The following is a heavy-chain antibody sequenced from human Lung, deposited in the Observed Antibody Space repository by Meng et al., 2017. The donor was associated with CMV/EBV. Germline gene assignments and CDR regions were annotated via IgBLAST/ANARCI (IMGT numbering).Heavy chain of an antibody. D-gene: IGHD6-19*01. J-gene: IGHJ4*02. CDR1: GGAISSSHW. CDR3: ASFPPPGKQWLVTDY. V-gene: IGHV4-4*02. Sequence: QVHLQASGPGLVKHSGTLSRNCAVSGGAISSSHWVSWVRQPPGTALALIGEISHSGSTNYNPSLKSRVTLSVDKSKNKFSRKLSSVTAADTAVYYCASFPPPGKQWLVTDYWGQGTLVTVSS. CDR2: ISHSGST.